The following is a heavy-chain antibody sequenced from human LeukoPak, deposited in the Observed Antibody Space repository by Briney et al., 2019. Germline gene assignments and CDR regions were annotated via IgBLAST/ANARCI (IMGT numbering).Heavy chain of an antibody. Sequence: GGSLRLSCAPSGLTISDSWIHWVRHVPGKGLMWVSRLASDENNRIYADSVKGRFTISRDNAKNTLFLQMNSLRVEDTGFYYCARDAGWGRLDSWGQGALVTASS. CDR2: LASDENNR. D-gene: IGHD3-16*01. CDR3: ARDAGWGRLDS. J-gene: IGHJ4*02. CDR1: GLTISDSW. V-gene: IGHV3-74*01.